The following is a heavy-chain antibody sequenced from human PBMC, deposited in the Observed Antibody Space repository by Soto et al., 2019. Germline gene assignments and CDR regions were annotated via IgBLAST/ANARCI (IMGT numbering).Heavy chain of an antibody. CDR2: IRSKANSYAT. J-gene: IGHJ4*02. D-gene: IGHD3-3*01. V-gene: IGHV3-73*01. Sequence: GGSLRLSCAASGFTFSGSAMHWVRQASGKGLEWVGRIRSKANSYATAYAASVKGRFTISRDDSKNTAYLQMNSLKTEDTAVYYCTPTYYDFWSGSLDYWGQGTLVTVSS. CDR3: TPTYYDFWSGSLDY. CDR1: GFTFSGSA.